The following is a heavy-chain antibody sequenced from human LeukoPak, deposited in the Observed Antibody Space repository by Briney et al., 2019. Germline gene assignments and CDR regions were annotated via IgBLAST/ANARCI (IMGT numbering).Heavy chain of an antibody. D-gene: IGHD2-8*01. V-gene: IGHV1-69*01. CDR1: RGTFSSYA. CDR3: ARSNGYYYYYMDV. CDR2: IIPIFGTA. J-gene: IGHJ6*03. Sequence: ASVKVSCKASRGTFSSYAIGWVRQAPGQGLEWMGGIIPIFGTANYAQKFQGRVTITADESTSTAYMELSSLRSEDTAVYYCARSNGYYYYYMDVWGKGTTVTISS.